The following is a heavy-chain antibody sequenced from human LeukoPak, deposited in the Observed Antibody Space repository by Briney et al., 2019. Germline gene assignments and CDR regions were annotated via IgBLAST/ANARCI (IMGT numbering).Heavy chain of an antibody. CDR3: ARGGLGNFD. CDR1: GFTFSSYS. V-gene: IGHV3-21*01. J-gene: IGHJ4*02. D-gene: IGHD4-23*01. CDR2: ISGGGVNT. Sequence: PGGSLRLSCAASGFTFSSYSMNWVHQAPGKGLEWVSAISGGGVNTYYADSVKGRFTISRDNAKNSLYLQMNSLRAEDTAVYYCARGGLGNFDWGQGTLVTVSS.